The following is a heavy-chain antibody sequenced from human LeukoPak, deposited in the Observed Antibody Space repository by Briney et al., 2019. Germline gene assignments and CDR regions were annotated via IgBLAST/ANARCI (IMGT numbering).Heavy chain of an antibody. V-gene: IGHV3-21*01. Sequence: GGSLRLSCAASGFTFSSYSMNWVRQAPGKGLEWVSSISSSSYIYYADSVKGRFTISRDNAKNSLYLQMNSLRAEDTAVYYCARDRGYGVLDYWGQGTLVTVSS. D-gene: IGHD5-18*01. J-gene: IGHJ4*02. CDR3: ARDRGYGVLDY. CDR1: GFTFSSYS. CDR2: ISSSSYI.